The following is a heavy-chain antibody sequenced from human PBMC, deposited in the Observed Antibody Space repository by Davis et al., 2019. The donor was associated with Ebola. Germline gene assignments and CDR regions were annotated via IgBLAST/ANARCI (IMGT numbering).Heavy chain of an antibody. J-gene: IGHJ6*02. CDR3: ARGARNMDV. Sequence: PGGSLRLSCAASGFTFRSYWMSWVRQAPGKGLEWVAKIKEDGSEKLEVDSVKGRLTISRDNPKDSLYLQMNSLRAEDTAVYYCARGARNMDVWGQGTTVTVSS. V-gene: IGHV3-7*03. CDR2: IKEDGSEK. CDR1: GFTFRSYW.